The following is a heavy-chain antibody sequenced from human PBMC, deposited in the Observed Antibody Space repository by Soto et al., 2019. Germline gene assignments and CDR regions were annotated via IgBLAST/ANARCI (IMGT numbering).Heavy chain of an antibody. CDR2: IGGGGHDT. V-gene: IGHV3-23*01. J-gene: IGHJ4*02. Sequence: EVQLLESGGSLAQPGGSLRLSCSASGFTFSGYAMSWVRQAPRKGLEWVSGIGGGGHDTRYGDSVKGRFTISRDNSKNNLYLEMKRLTAEDTAVYYCAKHPIFGVVTHYFAHWGRGILVTVSS. D-gene: IGHD3-3*01. CDR3: AKHPIFGVVTHYFAH. CDR1: GFTFSGYA.